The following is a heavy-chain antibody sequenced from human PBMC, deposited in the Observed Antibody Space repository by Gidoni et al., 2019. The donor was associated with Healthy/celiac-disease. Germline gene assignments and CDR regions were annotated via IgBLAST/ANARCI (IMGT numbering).Heavy chain of an antibody. J-gene: IGHJ4*02. CDR3: ARHFEWELL. D-gene: IGHD1-26*01. V-gene: IGHV4-39*01. Sequence: QLQLPEAGPGLVKASETLSPTCTVSGGSISSSSYYWGWIRQPPGKGLEWIGSIYYSGSTYYNPSLKSRVTISVDTSKNQFSLKLSSVTAADTAVYYCARHFEWELLWGQGTLVTVSS. CDR1: GGSISSSSYY. CDR2: IYYSGST.